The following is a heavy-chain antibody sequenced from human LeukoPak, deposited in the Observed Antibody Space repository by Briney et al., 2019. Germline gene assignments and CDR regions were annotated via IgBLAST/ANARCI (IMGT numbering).Heavy chain of an antibody. CDR3: ARDLRTSTDVPDAFDI. J-gene: IGHJ3*02. Sequence: TSETLSLTCAVYGGSFSGYYWSWIRQPPGKGLEWIGEINHSGSTNYNPSLKSRVTISVDTSKNQFSLKLSSVTAADTAVYYCARDLRTSTDVPDAFDIWGQGTMVTVSS. D-gene: IGHD1-1*01. CDR1: GGSFSGYY. CDR2: INHSGST. V-gene: IGHV4-34*01.